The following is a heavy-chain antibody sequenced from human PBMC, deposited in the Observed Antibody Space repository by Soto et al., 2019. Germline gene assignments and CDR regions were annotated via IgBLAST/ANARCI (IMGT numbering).Heavy chain of an antibody. CDR3: ARDAYYDSSGCMDV. D-gene: IGHD3-22*01. V-gene: IGHV3-48*02. CDR1: GCTFRSYS. Sequence: SGGSLSHSWTAAGCTFRSYSMNWVSQAPGKGLEWVSYISSSSSTIYYADSVKGRFTISRDNAKNSLYLQMNSLRDEDTAVYYCARDAYYDSSGCMDVWGQGTTVNVSS. J-gene: IGHJ6*02. CDR2: ISSSSSTI.